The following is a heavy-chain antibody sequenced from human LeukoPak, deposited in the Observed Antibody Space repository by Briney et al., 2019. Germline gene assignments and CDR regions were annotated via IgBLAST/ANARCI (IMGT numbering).Heavy chain of an antibody. CDR2: ISYDGSNK. CDR1: GFTFSSYA. V-gene: IGHV3-30-3*01. D-gene: IGHD5-12*01. Sequence: GRSLRLSCAASGFTFSSYAMHWVRQAPGKGLEWVAVISYDGSNKYYADSVKGRFTISRDNSKNTLYLQMNSLRAEGTAVYYCARGGYEAFGYYYGMDVWGQGTTVTVSS. CDR3: ARGGYEAFGYYYGMDV. J-gene: IGHJ6*02.